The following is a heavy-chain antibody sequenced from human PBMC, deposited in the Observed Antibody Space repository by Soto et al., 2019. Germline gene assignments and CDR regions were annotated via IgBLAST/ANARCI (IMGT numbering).Heavy chain of an antibody. CDR2: IYYSGST. J-gene: IGHJ3*02. D-gene: IGHD2-21*02. CDR1: GGSISSGGYY. CDR3: ARDICSRGGDCDDAFDI. V-gene: IGHV4-31*03. Sequence: SETLSLTCTVSGGSISSGGYYWSWIRQHPGKGLERIGYIYYSGSTYYNPSLKSRVTISVDTSKNQFSLKLSSVTAADTAVYYCARDICSRGGDCDDAFDIWGQGTMVTVSS.